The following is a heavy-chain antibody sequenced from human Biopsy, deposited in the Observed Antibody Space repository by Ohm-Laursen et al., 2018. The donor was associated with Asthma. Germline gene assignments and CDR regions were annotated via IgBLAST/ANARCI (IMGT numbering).Heavy chain of an antibody. J-gene: IGHJ5*02. CDR3: ARDESCAMASGSWFDP. V-gene: IGHV3-23*01. CDR2: ISGSSIII. Sequence: SLRLSCSASGFNFGNYAMAWVRQAPGKGLEWVSTISGSSIIIHYGGSVKGRFTISRDNSKNTMYLVMNSLRPEDTAVYYGARDESCAMASGSWFDPWGQGTLVTVSS. D-gene: IGHD5-18*01. CDR1: GFNFGNYA.